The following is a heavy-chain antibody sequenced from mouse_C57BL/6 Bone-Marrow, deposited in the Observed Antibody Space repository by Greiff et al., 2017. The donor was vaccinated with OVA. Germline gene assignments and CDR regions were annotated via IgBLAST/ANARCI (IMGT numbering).Heavy chain of an antibody. CDR1: GYTFTSYD. Sequence: QVQLQQSGPELVKPGASVKLSCKASGYTFTSYDINWVKQRPGQGLEWIGWLYPRDGSTKYNEKFKGKATLTVDTSSSTAYLQLHSLTSEYSAVYFCASSNVGLWYFDVWGTGTTVTVSS. J-gene: IGHJ1*03. CDR2: LYPRDGST. V-gene: IGHV1-85*01. CDR3: ASSNVGLWYFDV.